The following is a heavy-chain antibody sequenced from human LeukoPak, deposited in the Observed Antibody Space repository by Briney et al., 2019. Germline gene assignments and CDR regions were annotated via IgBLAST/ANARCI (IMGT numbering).Heavy chain of an antibody. CDR1: GGSIKSYY. Sequence: SETLSLTCTVSGGSIKSYYWNWFRQPPGKRLEWIGYVYHTGTTNYTPSLKSRVSISIDTCKSQFSLNLSSVTAADTAVYYCARVPWGATGYFFDFWGQGKLVAVSS. CDR3: ARVPWGATGYFFDF. V-gene: IGHV4-59*01. D-gene: IGHD3-16*01. CDR2: VYHTGTT. J-gene: IGHJ4*02.